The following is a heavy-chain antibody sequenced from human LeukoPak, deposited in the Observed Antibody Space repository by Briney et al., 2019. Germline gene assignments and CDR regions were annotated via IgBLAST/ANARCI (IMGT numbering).Heavy chain of an antibody. D-gene: IGHD3-22*01. Sequence: GGSLRLSCAASGFTFSDYYMSWIRQAPGKGLEWVSYISSSGSTIYYADSVKGRFTISRDNAKNSLYLQMNSLRSDETAVYYCARARVLVVVIDYFDYWGQGTLVTVSS. CDR3: ARARVLVVVIDYFDY. CDR1: GFTFSDYY. V-gene: IGHV3-11*01. CDR2: ISSSGSTI. J-gene: IGHJ4*02.